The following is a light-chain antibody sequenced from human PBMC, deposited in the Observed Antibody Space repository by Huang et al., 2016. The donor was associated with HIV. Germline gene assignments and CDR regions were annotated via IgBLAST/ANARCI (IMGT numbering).Light chain of an antibody. CDR3: QQYNNWLALT. V-gene: IGKV3D-15*01. CDR1: QSVSTN. CDR2: DAS. J-gene: IGKJ4*01. Sequence: EIVMTQSPATLSVSPGERVTLSCRASQSVSTNLAWYQQKPGQAPRLLIYDASTRATGIPARFSGSGSGTDFTLTISSLQSEDFAVYYCQQYNNWLALTFGGGTKVEIK.